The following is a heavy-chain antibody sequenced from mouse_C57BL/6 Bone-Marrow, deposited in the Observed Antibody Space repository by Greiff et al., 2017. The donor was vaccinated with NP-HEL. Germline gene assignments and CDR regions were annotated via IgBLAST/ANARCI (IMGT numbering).Heavy chain of an antibody. Sequence: VQLQQSGAELVRPGASVKLSCTASGFNIKDDYMHWVKQRPEQGLEWIGWIDPENGDTEYASKFLGKATITADTSSNTAYLQLSSLTSEDTAVYYCTTNDSYAMDYWGQGTSVTVSS. CDR2: IDPENGDT. V-gene: IGHV14-4*01. CDR3: TTNDSYAMDY. J-gene: IGHJ4*01. CDR1: GFNIKDDY.